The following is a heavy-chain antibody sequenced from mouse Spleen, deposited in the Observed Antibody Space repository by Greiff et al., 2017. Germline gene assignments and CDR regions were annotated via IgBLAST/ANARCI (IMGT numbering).Heavy chain of an antibody. CDR2: ISYSGST. D-gene: IGHD1-1*01. V-gene: IGHV3-8*02. Sequence: EVQRVESGPSLVKPSQTLSLTCSVTGDSITSGYWNWIRKFPGNKLEYMGYISYSGSTYYNPSLKSRISITRDTSKNQYYLQLNSVTTEDTATYYCARHRGSSYDYYAMDYWGQGTSVTVSS. CDR3: ARHRGSSYDYYAMDY. J-gene: IGHJ4*01. CDR1: GDSITSGY.